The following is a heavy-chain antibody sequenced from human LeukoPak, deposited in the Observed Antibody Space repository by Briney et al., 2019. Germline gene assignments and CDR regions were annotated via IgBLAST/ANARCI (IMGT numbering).Heavy chain of an antibody. D-gene: IGHD2-2*01. Sequence: ASVKVSCKASGYTFNRYGISWVRQAPGQGLEWMGWINTYNGNTNYAQKLQGRVTMTTDTSTSTAYMELRSLRSDDTAVYYCARLGYCSSTSCYAYYYYGMDVWGQGTTVTVSS. CDR2: INTYNGNT. J-gene: IGHJ6*02. V-gene: IGHV1-18*04. CDR3: ARLGYCSSTSCYAYYYYGMDV. CDR1: GYTFNRYG.